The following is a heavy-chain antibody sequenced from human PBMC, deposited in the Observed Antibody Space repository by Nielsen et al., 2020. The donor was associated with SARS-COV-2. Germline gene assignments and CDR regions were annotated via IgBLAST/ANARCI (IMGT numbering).Heavy chain of an antibody. CDR1: GGSISSYY. D-gene: IGHD5-24*01. CDR2: IYYSGST. J-gene: IGHJ6*02. V-gene: IGHV4-59*01. CDR3: ARGGGDGYNYAYYYYGMDV. Sequence: SETLSLTCTVSGGSISSYYWSWIRQPPGKGLEWIGYIYYSGSTNYNHSLKSRVAISIDTSKNQFSLKLSSVTAADTAVYYCARGGGDGYNYAYYYYGMDVWGQGTTVTVSS.